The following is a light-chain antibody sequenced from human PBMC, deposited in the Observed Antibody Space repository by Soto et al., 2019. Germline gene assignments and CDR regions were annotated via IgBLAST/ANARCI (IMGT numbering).Light chain of an antibody. J-gene: IGKJ4*01. CDR3: XQYESSPLT. V-gene: IGKV3-20*01. Sequence: EIVLTQSPDTLSLSPGERATLSCRASQSVSSALLAWYQQKPGQAPRLLIYRASTRATGIPDRFTGSGSGXXXXXXXXXXXXXXFXVXYXXQYESSPLTFGGGTKVEIK. CDR2: RAS. CDR1: QSVSSAL.